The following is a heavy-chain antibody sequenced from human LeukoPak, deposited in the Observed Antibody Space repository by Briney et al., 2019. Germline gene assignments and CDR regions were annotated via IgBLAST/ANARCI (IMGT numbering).Heavy chain of an antibody. D-gene: IGHD1-26*01. CDR1: GFIFSSYG. J-gene: IGHJ6*03. CDR3: ARAYSERYGLGYYYMDV. Sequence: GGSLRLSCAASGFIFSSYGMHWVRQTPGKGLEWVAFIRYDGSKKYYADSVKGRFTISRDNSKNTLYLQMNSLRAEDTAVYYCARAYSERYGLGYYYMDVWGKGTTVTISS. CDR2: IRYDGSKK. V-gene: IGHV3-30*02.